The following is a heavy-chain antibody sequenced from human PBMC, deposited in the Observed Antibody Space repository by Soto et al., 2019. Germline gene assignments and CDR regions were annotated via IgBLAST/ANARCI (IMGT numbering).Heavy chain of an antibody. D-gene: IGHD6-13*01. CDR2: INHSGST. V-gene: IGHV4-34*01. CDR3: ASLVAAAGTGGWFDP. Sequence: PSETLSLTCAVYGGSFSGYYWSWIRQPPGKGLEWIGEINHSGSTNYNPSLKSRVTISVDTSKNQFSLKLSSVTAADTAVYYCASLVAAAGTGGWFDPWGQGTRVTVS. J-gene: IGHJ5*02. CDR1: GGSFSGYY.